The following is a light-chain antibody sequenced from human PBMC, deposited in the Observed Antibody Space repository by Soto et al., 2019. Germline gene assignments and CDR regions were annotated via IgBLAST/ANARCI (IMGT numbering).Light chain of an antibody. J-gene: IGLJ1*01. V-gene: IGLV2-23*01. CDR1: SSDVGSYDL. CDR3: CSFADHYTYV. CDR2: EGN. Sequence: HSVLTQPASVSGSPGQSITIPCTGTSSDVGSYDLVSWYQQHPGKAPQLIICEGNKRPSGVSNRFSGSKSGNTASLTISGLQAEDEADYYCCSFADHYTYVFGTGTKVTVL.